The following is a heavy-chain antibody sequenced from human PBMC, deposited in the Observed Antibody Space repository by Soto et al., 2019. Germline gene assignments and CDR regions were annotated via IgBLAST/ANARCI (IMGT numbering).Heavy chain of an antibody. J-gene: IGHJ1*01. D-gene: IGHD6-19*01. CDR1: GFTFSSYA. CDR2: ISYDGSTK. V-gene: IGHV3-30*14. CDR3: ARDRIAVAGNPEYFQH. Sequence: GGSLRLSCAASGFTFSSYAIHWVRQAPGKGLEWVTIISYDGSTKYYADSVKGRFTISRDNSKNTLYLQMNSLRAEDTAVYYCARDRIAVAGNPEYFQHWGQGTLVTVSS.